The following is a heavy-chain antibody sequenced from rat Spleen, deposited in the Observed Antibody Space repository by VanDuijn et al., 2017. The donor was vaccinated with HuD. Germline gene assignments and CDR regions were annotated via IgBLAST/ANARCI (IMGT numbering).Heavy chain of an antibody. D-gene: IGHD1-12*02. J-gene: IGHJ4*01. CDR3: TTERSYYPYYYVMDA. CDR1: GFIFSDYH. CDR2: ISPSGGST. V-gene: IGHV5-19*01. Sequence: EVQLVESGGGLVQPGRSLKISCAASGFIFSDYHLAWIRQAPTKGLEWVASISPSGGSTYYRDSVKGRFTISRDNAKSTLYLQMDSLRSEDTATYYCTTERSYYPYYYVMDAWGQGASVTVSS.